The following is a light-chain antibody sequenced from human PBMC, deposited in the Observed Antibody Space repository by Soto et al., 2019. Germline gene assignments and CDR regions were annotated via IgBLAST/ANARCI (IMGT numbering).Light chain of an antibody. Sequence: QSALTQPASVSGSPGQSITISCTGTSSDVGGYNYVSWYQQHPGKAPKLMIYEVSNRPSGVSNRFSGSKSGNTASLTISGLKAEDEADYFCSSYGSTSTRYVFVTGTKLTVL. J-gene: IGLJ1*01. CDR1: SSDVGGYNY. CDR3: SSYGSTSTRYV. CDR2: EVS. V-gene: IGLV2-14*01.